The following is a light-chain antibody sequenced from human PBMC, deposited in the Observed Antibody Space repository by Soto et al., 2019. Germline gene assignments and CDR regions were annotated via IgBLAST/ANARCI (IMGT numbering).Light chain of an antibody. Sequence: QSALTQPPSVSAAPGQKVTISCSGNDFNIANNYVSWYQHLPGTAPKLLISDDSQRPSGIPDRFSASKSSTSATLAITGLQTGDEADYYCASWDSSLSGWAFGGGTQLTVL. J-gene: IGLJ3*02. CDR1: DFNIANNY. CDR3: ASWDSSLSGWA. CDR2: DDS. V-gene: IGLV1-51*01.